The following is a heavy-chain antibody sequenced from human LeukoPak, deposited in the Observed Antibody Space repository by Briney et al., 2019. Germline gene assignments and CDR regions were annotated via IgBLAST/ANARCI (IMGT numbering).Heavy chain of an antibody. J-gene: IGHJ4*02. V-gene: IGHV4-59*08. CDR2: VYNSGIT. Sequence: SETLSLTCTVSGGPISHYYWTWIRQSPGQGLEWIGYVYNSGITDYNPSLKSRLTISVDTSKNQFSLKLSSMTAADTAVNYCARSRGLAGAATVIDYWGQGTLVTVSS. CDR3: ARSRGLAGAATVIDY. CDR1: GGPISHYY. D-gene: IGHD6-25*01.